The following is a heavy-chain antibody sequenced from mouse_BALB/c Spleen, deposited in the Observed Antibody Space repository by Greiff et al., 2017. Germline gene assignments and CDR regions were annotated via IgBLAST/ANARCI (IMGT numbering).Heavy chain of an antibody. Sequence: VQLQQSGAELVRPGTSVKISCKASGYTFTNYWLGWVKQRPGHGLEWIGDIYPGGGYTNYNEKFKGKATLTADTSSSTAYMQLSSLTSEDSAVYFCAREGSSVYYFDDWGQGTTLTVSS. D-gene: IGHD1-1*01. CDR2: IYPGGGYT. CDR1: GYTFTNYW. V-gene: IGHV1-63*02. CDR3: AREGSSVYYFDD. J-gene: IGHJ2*01.